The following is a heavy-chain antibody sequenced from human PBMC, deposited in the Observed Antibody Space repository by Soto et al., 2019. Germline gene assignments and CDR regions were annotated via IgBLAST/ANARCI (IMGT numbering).Heavy chain of an antibody. CDR1: GFTFSTYV. J-gene: IGHJ1*01. Sequence: QVQLVESGGGVVQPGRSLRLSCAASGFTFSTYVMHWVRQAPGKGLEWVAAISYDGKSEHYADSVKGRFTLSRDNSKNTLYVQMGNLRAEDTAVYYCATEDHSSGNAGTFQHWGQGTLVTVSS. V-gene: IGHV3-30*04. CDR3: ATEDHSSGNAGTFQH. CDR2: ISYDGKSE. D-gene: IGHD3-22*01.